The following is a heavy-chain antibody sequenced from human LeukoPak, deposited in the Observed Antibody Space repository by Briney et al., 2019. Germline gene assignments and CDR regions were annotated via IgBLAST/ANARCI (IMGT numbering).Heavy chain of an antibody. Sequence: GGSLRLSCAASQFTFSSYWMSWVRQAPGKGLEWVAVISYDGSNKYYADSVKGRFTISRDNSKNTLYLQMNSLRAEDTAVYYCARDNELWSTSNYYGDSYFDYWGQGTLVTVSS. CDR2: ISYDGSNK. CDR1: QFTFSSYW. V-gene: IGHV3-30-3*01. CDR3: ARDNELWSTSNYYGDSYFDY. J-gene: IGHJ4*02. D-gene: IGHD4-17*01.